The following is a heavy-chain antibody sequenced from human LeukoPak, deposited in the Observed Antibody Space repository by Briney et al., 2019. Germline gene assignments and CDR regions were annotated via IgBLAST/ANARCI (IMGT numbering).Heavy chain of an antibody. CDR1: GGSISSSSYY. V-gene: IGHV4-39*07. CDR3: ARDRAHYYGSGSVYYYYMDV. J-gene: IGHJ6*03. Sequence: SETLSLTCTVSGGSISSSSYYWGWIRQPPGKGLEWVGSIYYSGSTYYNPSLKSRVTISVDTSKNQFSLKLSSVTAADTAVYYCARDRAHYYGSGSVYYYYMDVWGKGTTVTISS. D-gene: IGHD3-10*01. CDR2: IYYSGST.